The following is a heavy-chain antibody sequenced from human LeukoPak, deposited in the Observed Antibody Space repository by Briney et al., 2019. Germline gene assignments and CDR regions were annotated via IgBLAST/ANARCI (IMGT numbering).Heavy chain of an antibody. J-gene: IGHJ4*02. CDR2: ISYDGSNK. CDR3: ASFGTGYSSGWYEGY. V-gene: IGHV3-30-3*01. D-gene: IGHD6-19*01. Sequence: GGSLRLSCAASGFTFSSYAMHWVRQAPGKGLEWVAVISYDGSNKYYADSVKGRFTISRDNSKNTLYPQMNSLRAEDTAVYYCASFGTGYSSGWYEGYWGQGTLVTVSS. CDR1: GFTFSSYA.